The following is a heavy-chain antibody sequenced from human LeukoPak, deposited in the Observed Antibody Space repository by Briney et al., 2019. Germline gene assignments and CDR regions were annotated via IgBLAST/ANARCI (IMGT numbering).Heavy chain of an antibody. CDR3: ARRSSSWYSKIDS. CDR1: GVSISSSSYY. J-gene: IGHJ4*02. D-gene: IGHD6-13*01. Sequence: SETLSLTCTVSGVSISSSSYYWGWLRQPPGKGLEWIGNIYYSGSTYYNPSLKSRVTISEDTSKNQFSLKLSSVTAADTAVYYCARRSSSWYSKIDSWGQGTLVTVSS. CDR2: IYYSGST. V-gene: IGHV4-39*01.